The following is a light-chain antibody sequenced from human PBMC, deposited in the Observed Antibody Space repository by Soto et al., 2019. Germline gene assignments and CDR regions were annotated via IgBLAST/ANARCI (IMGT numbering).Light chain of an antibody. V-gene: IGKV1-5*01. J-gene: IGKJ3*01. CDR2: DAS. CDR3: QQYNSLIFT. Sequence: DIQMTQSPSTLSASVGDRVTITCRASQSISSWLAWYQQKPGKAPKLLIYDASSLESGVPSRFSGSGSGTAFTLTISSLQPDDFATYYCQQYNSLIFTFGPGTKVDIK. CDR1: QSISSW.